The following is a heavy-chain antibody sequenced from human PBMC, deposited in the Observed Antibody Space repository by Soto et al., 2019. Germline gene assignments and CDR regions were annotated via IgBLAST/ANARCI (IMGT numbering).Heavy chain of an antibody. CDR1: GFTFSDSY. D-gene: IGHD2-2*01. Sequence: GGSLRLSCATSGFTFSDSYMNWIRQAPGRGLEWVSYINGGGNIIFYADSVKGRFTISRDNAKNSLYLEMNNLRVEDTAIYFCARDPYCTSSSCYGNWFDPWGQGNQVTVSS. CDR3: ARDPYCTSSSCYGNWFDP. V-gene: IGHV3-11*01. J-gene: IGHJ5*02. CDR2: INGGGNII.